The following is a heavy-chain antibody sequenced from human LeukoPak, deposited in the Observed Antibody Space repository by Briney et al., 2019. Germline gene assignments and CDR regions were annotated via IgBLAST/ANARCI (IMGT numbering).Heavy chain of an antibody. CDR1: GFTFSSYA. D-gene: IGHD2-2*01. J-gene: IGHJ4*02. CDR2: ISGGGDTT. Sequence: GGSLRLSCAASGFTFSSYATTWVRQAPGKGLEWVAGISGGGDTTYYADSVKGRFTISRDNSKNTLDLQMSSLGAEDSALYYCAKDYVFRSATCPDFFDYWGQGTLVTVSS. CDR3: AKDYVFRSATCPDFFDY. V-gene: IGHV3-23*01.